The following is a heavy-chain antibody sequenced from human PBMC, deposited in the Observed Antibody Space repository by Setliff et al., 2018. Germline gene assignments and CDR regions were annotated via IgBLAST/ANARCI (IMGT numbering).Heavy chain of an antibody. V-gene: IGHV1-3*01. D-gene: IGHD2-15*01. CDR3: ANAEVVVAP. Sequence: ASVKVSCKASGYTFTSYAVHWVRQAPGQRLEWMGWINAGNGKTKYSQKFQGRVTITRDTSASTVYMELSSLRYEDTAVYYCANAEVVVAPWGQGTLVTVSS. CDR2: INAGNGKT. J-gene: IGHJ4*02. CDR1: GYTFTSYA.